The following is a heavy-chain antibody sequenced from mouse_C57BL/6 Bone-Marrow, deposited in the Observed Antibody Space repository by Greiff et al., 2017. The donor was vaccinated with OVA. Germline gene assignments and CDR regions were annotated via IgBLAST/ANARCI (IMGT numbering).Heavy chain of an antibody. CDR3: ARLGYYFDY. D-gene: IGHD4-1*01. J-gene: IGHJ2*01. V-gene: IGHV5-4*01. CDR2: ISDGGSYT. Sequence: EVQRVESGGGLVKPGGSLKLSCAASGFTFSSYAMSWVRQTPEKRLEWVATISDGGSYTYYPDNVKGRFTISRDNAKNNLYLQMSHLKSEDTAMYYCARLGYYFDYWGQGTTLTVSS. CDR1: GFTFSSYA.